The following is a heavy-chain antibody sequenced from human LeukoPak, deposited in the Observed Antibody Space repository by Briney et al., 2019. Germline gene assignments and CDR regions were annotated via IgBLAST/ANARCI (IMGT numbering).Heavy chain of an antibody. CDR2: IIPILNTP. J-gene: IGHJ4*02. Sequence: SVKVSCKASGVSFDSYTFNWVRQAPGQGLQWMGRIIPILNTPNYAQNFQGRVAITADKSTSTAYMELSSLRSEDTAIYYCARAYYGGLAVSGSFDFWGQGTLVTVSS. V-gene: IGHV1-69*08. CDR3: ARAYYGGLAVSGSFDF. D-gene: IGHD6-19*01. CDR1: GVSFDSYT.